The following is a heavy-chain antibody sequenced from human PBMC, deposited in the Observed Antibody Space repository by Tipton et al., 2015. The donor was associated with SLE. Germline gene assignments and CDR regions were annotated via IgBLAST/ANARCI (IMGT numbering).Heavy chain of an antibody. D-gene: IGHD6-19*01. CDR1: GFTLGDYG. V-gene: IGHV3-9*01. CDR2: IDWNSGTI. Sequence: SLRLSCAASGFTLGDYGMHWVRQTPGKGLGWVSGIDWNSGTIVYADSVKGRFTISRDNAKNSLYLQMNGLRAEDTAIYFCARDHYGSAGYWGQGTLVTVSS. J-gene: IGHJ4*02. CDR3: ARDHYGSAGY.